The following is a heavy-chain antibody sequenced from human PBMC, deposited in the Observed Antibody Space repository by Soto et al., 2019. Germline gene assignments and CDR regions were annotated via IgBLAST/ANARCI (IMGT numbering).Heavy chain of an antibody. Sequence: ASVKVSCKASGYTFTSYGISWVRQAPGQGLECMGWISAYNGNTNYAQKLQGRVTMTTDTSTSTAYVELRSLRSDDTAVYYWARARLRSHDAFVIWGQGTMVTVSS. CDR1: GYTFTSYG. J-gene: IGHJ3*02. CDR3: ARARLRSHDAFVI. D-gene: IGHD3-10*01. V-gene: IGHV1-18*01. CDR2: ISAYNGNT.